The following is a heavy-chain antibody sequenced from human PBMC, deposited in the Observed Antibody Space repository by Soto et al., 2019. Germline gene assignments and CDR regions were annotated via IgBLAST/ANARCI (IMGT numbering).Heavy chain of an antibody. Sequence: QVQLQESGPGLVKPTQTLSLTCTVSGGSISSGGYYWSWIRQHPGKGLEWIGYIYYSGSTYYNPSLKSRVTISVDTSKNQFSLKLSSVTAADTAVYYCARLRYYDILTGEKYYFDYRGQGTLVTVSS. CDR2: IYYSGST. J-gene: IGHJ4*02. CDR3: ARLRYYDILTGEKYYFDY. CDR1: GGSISSGGYY. V-gene: IGHV4-31*03. D-gene: IGHD3-9*01.